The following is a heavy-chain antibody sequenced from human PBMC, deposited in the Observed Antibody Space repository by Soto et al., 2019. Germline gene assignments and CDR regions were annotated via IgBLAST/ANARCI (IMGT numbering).Heavy chain of an antibody. V-gene: IGHV4-34*01. Sequence: SETLSLTCAVYGGSFSGYYWSWIRQPPGKGLEWIGEINHSGSTNYNPSLKSRVTISVDTSKNQFSLKLSSVTAADTAVYYCARHLYEWLRLGEFDYWGQGTLVTAPQ. J-gene: IGHJ4*02. CDR2: INHSGST. D-gene: IGHD5-12*01. CDR1: GGSFSGYY. CDR3: ARHLYEWLRLGEFDY.